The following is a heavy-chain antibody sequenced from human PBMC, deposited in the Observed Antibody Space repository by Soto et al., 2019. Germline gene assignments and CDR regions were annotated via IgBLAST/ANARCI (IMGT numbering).Heavy chain of an antibody. V-gene: IGHV3-11*01. J-gene: IGHJ6*02. CDR1: GFTFSDYY. D-gene: IGHD3-3*01. Sequence: GGSLRLSCAASGFTFSDYYMSWIRQAPGKGLEWVSYISSSGSTIYYADSVKGRFTISRDNAKNSLYLQMNSLRAGDTAVYYCARSKLRFLGWLPQDYYGMDVWGQGTTVTVSS. CDR2: ISSSGSTI. CDR3: ARSKLRFLGWLPQDYYGMDV.